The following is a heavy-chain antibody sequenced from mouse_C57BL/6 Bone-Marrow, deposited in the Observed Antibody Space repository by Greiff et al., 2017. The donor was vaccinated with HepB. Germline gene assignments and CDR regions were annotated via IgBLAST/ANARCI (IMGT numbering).Heavy chain of an antibody. J-gene: IGHJ3*01. CDR3: ARSDYYGSSYDY. CDR1: GYTFTDYY. V-gene: IGHV1-26*01. D-gene: IGHD1-1*01. Sequence: EVQLQQSGPELVKPGASVKISCKASGYTFTDYYMNWVKQSHGKSLEWIGDINPNNGGTSYNQKFKGKATLTVDKSSSTAYMELRSLTSEDSAVYYCARSDYYGSSYDYWGQGTLVTVSA. CDR2: INPNNGGT.